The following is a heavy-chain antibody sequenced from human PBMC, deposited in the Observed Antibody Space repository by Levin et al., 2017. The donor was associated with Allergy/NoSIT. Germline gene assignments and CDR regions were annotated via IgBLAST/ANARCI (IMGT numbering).Heavy chain of an antibody. CDR3: ARRGTRDYYYYMDV. J-gene: IGHJ6*03. V-gene: IGHV5-51*01. D-gene: IGHD1-1*01. CDR1: GYSFTSYW. Sequence: HGESLKISCQGSGYSFTSYWIGWVRQMPGKGLEWMGIIYPGDSDTRYRPSFQGQVTISADKSISTAYLQWSRLKASDTAIYYCARRGTRDYYYYMDVWGKGTTVTVSS. CDR2: IYPGDSDT.